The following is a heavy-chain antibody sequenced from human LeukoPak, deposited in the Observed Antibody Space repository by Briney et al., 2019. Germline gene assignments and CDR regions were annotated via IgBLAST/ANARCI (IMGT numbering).Heavy chain of an antibody. CDR1: GFTFSSFA. D-gene: IGHD6-13*01. CDR2: ISYEGTNN. Sequence: PGGSLRLSCAASGFTFSSFAMHWVRQAPGKGLERVAVISYEGTNNHYADSVKGRCSVSRDNSKNTLYLQMDSLRTEDTAVYYCARDRVAAADLDYWGQGTLVTVSS. CDR3: ARDRVAAADLDY. V-gene: IGHV3-30*04. J-gene: IGHJ4*02.